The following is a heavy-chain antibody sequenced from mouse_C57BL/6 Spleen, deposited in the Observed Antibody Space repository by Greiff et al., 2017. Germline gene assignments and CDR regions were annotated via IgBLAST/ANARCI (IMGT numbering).Heavy chain of an antibody. Sequence: EVKLVESGPGLVKPSQSLSLTCSVTGYSITSGYYWNWIRQFPGNKLEWMGYISYDGSNNYNPSLKNRISITRDTSKNQFFLKLNSVTTENTATYYGARDDGSLYYYAMDYWGQGTSVTVSS. D-gene: IGHD2-3*01. V-gene: IGHV3-6*01. CDR2: ISYDGSN. CDR3: ARDDGSLYYYAMDY. J-gene: IGHJ4*01. CDR1: GYSITSGYY.